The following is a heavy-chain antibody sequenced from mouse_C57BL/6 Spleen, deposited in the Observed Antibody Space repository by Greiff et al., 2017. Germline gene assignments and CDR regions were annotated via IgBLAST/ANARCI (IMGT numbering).Heavy chain of an antibody. CDR3: ARDGATAQAYFDY. CDR2: ISDGGSYT. J-gene: IGHJ2*01. V-gene: IGHV5-4*01. Sequence: EVKLMESGGGLVKPGGSLKLSCAASGFTFSSYAMSWVRQTPEKRLEWVATISDGGSYTYYPDNVKGRFTISRDNAKNNLYLQMSHLKSEDTAMYYCARDGATAQAYFDYWGQGTTLTVSS. CDR1: GFTFSSYA. D-gene: IGHD3-2*02.